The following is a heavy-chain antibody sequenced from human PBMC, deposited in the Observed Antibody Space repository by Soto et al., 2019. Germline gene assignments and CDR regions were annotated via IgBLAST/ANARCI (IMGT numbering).Heavy chain of an antibody. CDR3: ARGSLWAYISSGRHKYNWFDP. CDR2: INHSGST. V-gene: IGHV4-34*01. J-gene: IGHJ5*02. CDR1: GGSFSGYY. D-gene: IGHD2-21*01. Sequence: RSLTCAVYGGSFSGYYWSWIRQPPGKGLEWIGEINHSGSTNYNPSLKSRVTISVDTSKNQFSLKLSSVTAADTAVYYCARGSLWAYISSGRHKYNWFDPWGQGTLVTVSS.